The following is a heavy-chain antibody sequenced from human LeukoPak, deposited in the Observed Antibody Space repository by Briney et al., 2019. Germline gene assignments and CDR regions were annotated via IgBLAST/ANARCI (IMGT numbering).Heavy chain of an antibody. J-gene: IGHJ3*02. V-gene: IGHV3-7*05. CDR2: IKQDGSEK. CDR1: GFAFSNAW. Sequence: GGSLRLSCAASGFAFSNAWMSWVRQAPGKGLEWVANIKQDGSEKYYVDSVKGRFTISRDNAKNSLYLRMNSLRAEDTAVYYCARSWSSAFDIWGQGTMVTVTS. CDR3: ARSWSSAFDI. D-gene: IGHD6-13*01.